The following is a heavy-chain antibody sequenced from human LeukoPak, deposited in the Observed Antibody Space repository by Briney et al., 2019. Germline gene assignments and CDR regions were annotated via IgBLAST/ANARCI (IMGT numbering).Heavy chain of an antibody. Sequence: SETLSLTCTASGGSISSYYWSWIRQPAGKGLEWIGRIYTSGSTNYNPSLKSRVTMSVDTSKNQFSLKLSSVTAADTAVYYCARDFGAAPRVGAFDIWGQGTMVTVSS. J-gene: IGHJ3*02. D-gene: IGHD3-10*01. V-gene: IGHV4-4*07. CDR2: IYTSGST. CDR3: ARDFGAAPRVGAFDI. CDR1: GGSISSYY.